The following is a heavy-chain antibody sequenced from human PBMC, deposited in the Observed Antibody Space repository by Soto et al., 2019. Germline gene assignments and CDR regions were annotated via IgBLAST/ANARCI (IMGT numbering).Heavy chain of an antibody. J-gene: IGHJ6*02. D-gene: IGHD2-2*01. CDR2: ISTTGSTI. CDR1: GFTFSTYS. Sequence: GGSLRLSCAASGFTFSTYSMNWVRQAPGKGLEWASYISTTGSTIYYADSVKGRFTISRDNAKNSLYLQMTSLRAEDTAVYYCAKDQPARYYYYGMDVWGQGTTVTVSS. V-gene: IGHV3-48*01. CDR3: AKDQPARYYYYGMDV.